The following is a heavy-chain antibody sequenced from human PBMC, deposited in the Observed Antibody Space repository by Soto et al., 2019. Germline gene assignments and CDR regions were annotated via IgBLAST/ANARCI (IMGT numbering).Heavy chain of an antibody. J-gene: IGHJ4*02. CDR1: GFTFSSYA. Sequence: EVQLLESGGGLVQPGGSLRLSYAASGFTFSSYAMSWVRQAPGKGLEWVSALSAGGGTTYYADSVKGRFTISRDSSKNTLYLQMNSLRAEDTAVYYCAKASRDYDWIFDYWGQGILVTVSS. CDR2: LSAGGGTT. CDR3: AKASRDYDWIFDY. D-gene: IGHD5-12*01. V-gene: IGHV3-23*01.